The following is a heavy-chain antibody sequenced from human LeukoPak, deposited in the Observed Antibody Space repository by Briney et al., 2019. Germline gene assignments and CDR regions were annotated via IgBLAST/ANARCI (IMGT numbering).Heavy chain of an antibody. D-gene: IGHD2-15*01. Sequence: GGSLRLSCAASEFSVGSNYMTWVRQAPGKGLEWVSLIYSGGSTYYADSVKGRFTISRDNSKNTLYLQMNSLRAEDTAVYYCAREWSTSGYFDYWGQGTLVTVSS. CDR3: AREWSTSGYFDY. CDR1: EFSVGSNY. CDR2: IYSGGST. J-gene: IGHJ4*02. V-gene: IGHV3-66*01.